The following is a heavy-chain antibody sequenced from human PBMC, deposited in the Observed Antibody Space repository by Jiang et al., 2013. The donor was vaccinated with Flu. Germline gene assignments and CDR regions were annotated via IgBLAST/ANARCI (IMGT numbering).Heavy chain of an antibody. V-gene: IGHV4-38-2*01. J-gene: IGHJ4*02. CDR2: VYHSGNT. CDR1: GDSVRSDYY. Sequence: GLVKPSETLSLTCGVSGDSVRSDYYWAWIRQSPRKGLEWIGSVYHSGNTYYNPSLKSRVAMSVDTSKNQFSLRLTSVTAADTAVYYCARVSEFAATYFDRWGQGTLVTVSS. CDR3: ARVSEFAATYFDR. D-gene: IGHD3-10*01.